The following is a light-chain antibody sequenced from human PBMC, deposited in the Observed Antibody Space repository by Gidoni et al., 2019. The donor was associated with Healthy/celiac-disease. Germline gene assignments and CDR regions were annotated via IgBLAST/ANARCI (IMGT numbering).Light chain of an antibody. CDR2: QDS. J-gene: IGLJ1*01. Sequence: SYALTQPPSVSVPPGQKASITCSGDKLGDKYACWYQQKPCQSTVLVIYQDSKRPSVIPERLSGSNSGNTATLTISGTQAMDEADYYCQAWDSSTACVFGTGTKVTVL. CDR1: KLGDKY. V-gene: IGLV3-1*01. CDR3: QAWDSSTACV.